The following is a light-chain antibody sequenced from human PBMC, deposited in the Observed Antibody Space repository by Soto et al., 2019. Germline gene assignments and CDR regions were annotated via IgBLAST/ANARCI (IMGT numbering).Light chain of an antibody. CDR1: QSVSSY. V-gene: IGKV3-20*01. CDR3: QQYGSSGT. J-gene: IGKJ1*01. CDR2: GAS. Sequence: EIVMTQSPATLPVSPWERATLSCRASQSVSSYLAWYQQKPGQAPRLLIYGASNRATGIPDRFSGSGSGTDFTLTISRLEPEDFAVYYCQQYGSSGTFGQGTKVDIK.